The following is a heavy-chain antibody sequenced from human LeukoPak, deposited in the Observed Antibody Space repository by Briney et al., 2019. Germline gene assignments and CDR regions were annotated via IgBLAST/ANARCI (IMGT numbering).Heavy chain of an antibody. D-gene: IGHD2-2*01. Sequence: SETLSLTCAVSGGSISSGGYSWSWIRQPPGKGLEWIGYIYHSGSTYYNPSLKSRVTMSVDRSKNQFSLKLNSVTAADTAVYYCARGGGYQLLPIDHWGQGTLVTVSS. J-gene: IGHJ4*02. CDR2: IYHSGST. CDR3: ARGGGYQLLPIDH. CDR1: GGSISSGGYS. V-gene: IGHV4-30-2*01.